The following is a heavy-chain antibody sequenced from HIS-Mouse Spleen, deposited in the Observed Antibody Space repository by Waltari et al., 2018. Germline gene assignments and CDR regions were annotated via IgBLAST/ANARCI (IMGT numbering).Heavy chain of an antibody. CDR1: GGSISSSSYY. D-gene: IGHD6-13*01. Sequence: LQLQESGTGLVKPSETLSLTCTVTGGSISSSSYYWGWTRQPPGKGLEWIGGIYYSGSTYYNPSLKSRVTISVDTSKNQFSLKLSSVTAAETAVYYCAREIPYSSSWYDWYFDLWGRGTLVTVSS. CDR3: AREIPYSSSWYDWYFDL. V-gene: IGHV4-39*07. J-gene: IGHJ2*01. CDR2: IYYSGST.